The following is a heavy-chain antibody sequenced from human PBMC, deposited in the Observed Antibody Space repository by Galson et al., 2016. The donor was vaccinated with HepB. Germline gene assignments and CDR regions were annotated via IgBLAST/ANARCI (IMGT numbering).Heavy chain of an antibody. CDR2: IWYDGTKR. D-gene: IGHD6-19*01. CDR3: AGDGQQWLVPDY. Sequence: SLRLSCAASGFNFGSYNMHWVRQAPGKGLEWLSVIWYDGTKRFYADSLEGRFTISRDNSKNTLYLQMNSLRGDDTAVYFGAGDGQQWLVPDYWGQGTLVSVSS. CDR1: GFNFGSYN. J-gene: IGHJ4*02. V-gene: IGHV3-33*01.